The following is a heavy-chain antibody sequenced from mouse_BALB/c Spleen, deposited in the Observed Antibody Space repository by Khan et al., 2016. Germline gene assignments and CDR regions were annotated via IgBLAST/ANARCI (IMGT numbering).Heavy chain of an antibody. Sequence: EVQLHEPGAGLVPPGGSLKQSRAAQGHEYSRYQLSWVRQAPGKGREWVGEVNPDSSTIKYSLSLKDRCNISRDNAKNMVDVQMRQGESEDTGRTSRGRLNYSVSGASWAQGNLVTDSA. CDR3: GRLNYSVSGAS. J-gene: IGHJ3*01. CDR1: GHEYSRYQ. D-gene: IGHD1-1*01. V-gene: IGHV4-1*02. CDR2: VNPDSSTI.